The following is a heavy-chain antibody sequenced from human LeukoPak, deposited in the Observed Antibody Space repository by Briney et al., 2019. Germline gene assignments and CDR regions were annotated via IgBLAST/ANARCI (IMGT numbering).Heavy chain of an antibody. D-gene: IGHD6-13*01. CDR2: IYYSGST. CDR3: ARGPRYSSSWYKPYYFDY. J-gene: IGHJ4*02. CDR1: GGSISRYY. Sequence: PSETLSLTCTVSGGSISRYYWSWIRQPPGKGLEWIGSIYYSGSTYYNPSLKSRVTISVDTSKNQFSLKLSSVTAADTAVYYCARGPRYSSSWYKPYYFDYWGQGTLVTVSS. V-gene: IGHV4-39*01.